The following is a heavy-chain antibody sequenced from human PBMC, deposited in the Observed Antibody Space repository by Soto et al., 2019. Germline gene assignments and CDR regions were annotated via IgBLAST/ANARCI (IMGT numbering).Heavy chain of an antibody. CDR3: ARANQDEPIVVVPAAISIWSYP. D-gene: IGHD2-2*01. CDR2: IYYSGST. Sequence: SETLSLTCTVSGGSISSYYWSWIRQPPGKGLEWIGYIYYSGSTNYNPSLKSRVTISVDTSKNQFSLKLSSVTAADTAVYYCARANQDEPIVVVPAAISIWSYPWGQGTLVTISS. J-gene: IGHJ5*02. V-gene: IGHV4-59*01. CDR1: GGSISSYY.